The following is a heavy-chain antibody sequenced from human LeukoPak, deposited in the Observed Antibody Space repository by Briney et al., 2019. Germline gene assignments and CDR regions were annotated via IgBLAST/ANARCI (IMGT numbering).Heavy chain of an antibody. J-gene: IGHJ4*02. CDR1: GFTFRSYP. CDR3: VCPESGYRNGYGY. V-gene: IGHV3-64D*09. Sequence: GGSLRLSCSASGFTFRSYPMHWVRQAPGKGLEYVSAISDNGGSTYYTDSVKGRFTISRDNSMNTLYLQMSSLRPQDTAVYYCVCPESGYRNGYGYWGQGTLVTVSS. CDR2: ISDNGGST. D-gene: IGHD5-18*01.